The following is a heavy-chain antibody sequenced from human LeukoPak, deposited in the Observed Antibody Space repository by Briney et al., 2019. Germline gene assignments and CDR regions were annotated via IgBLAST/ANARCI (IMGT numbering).Heavy chain of an antibody. V-gene: IGHV3-7*01. J-gene: IGHJ4*02. CDR1: GFTFSNYW. Sequence: HPGGSLRLSCAASGFTFSNYWMSWVRQVPGKGLEWVANIKQDGSEKYYVDSVKGRFTISRDNAKSSLYLQMNSLSAEDTALYYCASDSPYSNRGQPADYWGQGTLVTVSS. CDR2: IKQDGSEK. CDR3: ASDSPYSNRGQPADY. D-gene: IGHD3-10*01.